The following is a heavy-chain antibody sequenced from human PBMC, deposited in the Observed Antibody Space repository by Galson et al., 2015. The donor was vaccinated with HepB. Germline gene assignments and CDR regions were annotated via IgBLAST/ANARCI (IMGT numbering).Heavy chain of an antibody. V-gene: IGHV3-74*01. CDR2: INSDGSST. CDR3: ARDPGSYDY. D-gene: IGHD3-10*01. J-gene: IGHJ4*02. Sequence: SLRLSCAASGFTFSRYWMHWVRQAPGKGLVWVSRINSDGSSTSYADPVKGRFTISRDNAKNTLYLQMNNLTAEDTAVYYCARDPGSYDYWGQGTLVTVSS. CDR1: GFTFSRYW.